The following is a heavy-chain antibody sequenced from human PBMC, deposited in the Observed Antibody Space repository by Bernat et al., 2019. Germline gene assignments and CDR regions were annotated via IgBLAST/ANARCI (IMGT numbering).Heavy chain of an antibody. Sequence: QVQLQESGPGLVKPSQTLSLACTVSGGSISSGGYYWSWIRQHPGKGLEWIGYIYYSGSTYYNPSLKSRVTISVDTSKNQFSLKLSSVTAADTAVYYCARGIVVVPAAHFDYWGQGTLVTVSS. CDR2: IYYSGST. CDR1: GGSISSGGYY. D-gene: IGHD2-2*01. V-gene: IGHV4-31*03. J-gene: IGHJ4*02. CDR3: ARGIVVVPAAHFDY.